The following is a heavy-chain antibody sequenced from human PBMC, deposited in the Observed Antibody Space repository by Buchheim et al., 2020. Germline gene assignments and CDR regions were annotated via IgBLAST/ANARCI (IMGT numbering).Heavy chain of an antibody. CDR2: IYYTGST. V-gene: IGHV4-59*01. CDR3: ARTNWNYELGYFDY. Sequence: QVQLRESGPGLVKPSETLSLTCTVSGDSISSSYWSWIRQPPGKGLEWIGYIYYTGSTNYSPSLTSRVIMSVDTFMNQFSLKVNSVTAADTAVYYCARTNWNYELGYFDYWGQGTL. J-gene: IGHJ4*02. D-gene: IGHD1-7*01. CDR1: GDSISSSY.